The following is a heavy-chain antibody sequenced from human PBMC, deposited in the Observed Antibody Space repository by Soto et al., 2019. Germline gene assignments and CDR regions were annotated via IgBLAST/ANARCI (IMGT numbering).Heavy chain of an antibody. CDR1: GGTFNNYA. J-gene: IGHJ4*02. CDR3: AGSYGTSWYGDY. CDR2: IIPIKGTA. D-gene: IGHD6-13*01. Sequence: ASVKVSCKASGGTFNNYAVTWVRQAPGQGLEWMGGIIPIKGTANYAQKFQGRVTITADEFTSTAYMELSRLTFEDTAVYYCAGSYGTSWYGDYWGQGTLVTVSS. V-gene: IGHV1-69*13.